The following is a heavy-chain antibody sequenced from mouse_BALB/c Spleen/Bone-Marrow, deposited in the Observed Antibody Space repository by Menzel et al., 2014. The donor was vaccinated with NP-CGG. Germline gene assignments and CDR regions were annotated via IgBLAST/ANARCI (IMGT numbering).Heavy chain of an antibody. J-gene: IGHJ1*01. Sequence: EVQLQQSGAELVRSGASVKLSCTASGFNIKDYYMHWVKQRPEQGLEWIGWIGPENGDTEYAPKFQGKATMTADTSSNTGYLQLSSLTSEDTAVYYCNRYDWYFDVWGAGTTVTVSS. CDR3: NRYDWYFDV. D-gene: IGHD2-14*01. V-gene: IGHV14-4*02. CDR1: GFNIKDYY. CDR2: IGPENGDT.